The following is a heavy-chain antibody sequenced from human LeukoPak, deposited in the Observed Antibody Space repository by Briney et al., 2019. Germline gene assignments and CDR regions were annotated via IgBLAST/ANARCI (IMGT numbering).Heavy chain of an antibody. CDR3: ARVTTSGSYKFDY. V-gene: IGHV3-23*01. D-gene: IGHD3-10*01. J-gene: IGHJ4*02. CDR1: GFTFSSYA. Sequence: GGSLRLSRAASGFTFSSYAMSWVRQAPGKGLEWVSAISGSGGSTYYADSVKGRFTISRDTSKNTLYLQMNSLRAEDTAVYYCARVTTSGSYKFDYWGQGTLVTVSS. CDR2: ISGSGGST.